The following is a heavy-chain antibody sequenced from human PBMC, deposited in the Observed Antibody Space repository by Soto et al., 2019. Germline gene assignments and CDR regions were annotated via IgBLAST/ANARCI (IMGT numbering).Heavy chain of an antibody. Sequence: ASVKVSCKASGYTFTSYYMHWVRQAPGQGLDWMGIINPSDDYTSYAQKFQGRVTMTRDTSMSTVYMELSSLRSEDTAVYYCARDRTDETYDYWGQRTLVTVSS. D-gene: IGHD1-1*01. CDR1: GYTFTSYY. V-gene: IGHV1-46*03. CDR3: ARDRTDETYDY. CDR2: INPSDDYT. J-gene: IGHJ4*02.